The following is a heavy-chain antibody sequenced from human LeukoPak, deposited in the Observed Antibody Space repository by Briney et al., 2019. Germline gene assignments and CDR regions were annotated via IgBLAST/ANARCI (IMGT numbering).Heavy chain of an antibody. J-gene: IGHJ4*02. CDR3: ARSIRTWFDY. CDR2: INHSGST. CDR1: GGSFRGYY. V-gene: IGHV4-34*01. Sequence: SEALSLTCAVYGGSFRGYYWSWIRQPPGEGLEWIGEINHSGSTNYNPSLKSRVTISVDTSKNQFSLKLSSVTAADTAVYHCARSIRTWFDYWGQGTLVTVSS.